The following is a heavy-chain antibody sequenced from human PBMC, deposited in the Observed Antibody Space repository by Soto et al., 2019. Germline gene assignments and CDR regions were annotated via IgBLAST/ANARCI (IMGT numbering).Heavy chain of an antibody. D-gene: IGHD4-17*01. J-gene: IGHJ6*02. Sequence: QVQLVQSGAEVKKPGSSVKVSCKASGGTFSSYAISWVRQAPGQGLEWMGGSIPIFGTANYAQKFQGRVTITADESTSTAYMELSSLRSEDTAVYYCARASRVYGDYYYGMDVWGQGTTVTVSS. CDR2: SIPIFGTA. V-gene: IGHV1-69*01. CDR1: GGTFSSYA. CDR3: ARASRVYGDYYYGMDV.